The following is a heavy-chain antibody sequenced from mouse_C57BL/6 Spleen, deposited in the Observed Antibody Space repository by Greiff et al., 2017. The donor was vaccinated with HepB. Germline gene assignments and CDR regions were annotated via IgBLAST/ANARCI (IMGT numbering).Heavy chain of an antibody. D-gene: IGHD2-3*01. CDR3: AMGDGFSGYFDV. Sequence: QVQLQQPGPDLVKPGASVKLSCKASGYTFTSYWLHWVKQRPGQGLEWIGRIHPSDSDTNYNQKFKGKATLTVDKSSSTAYMQLSSLTSEDSAVYYCAMGDGFSGYFDVWGTGTTVTASS. J-gene: IGHJ1*03. CDR1: GYTFTSYW. V-gene: IGHV1-74*01. CDR2: IHPSDSDT.